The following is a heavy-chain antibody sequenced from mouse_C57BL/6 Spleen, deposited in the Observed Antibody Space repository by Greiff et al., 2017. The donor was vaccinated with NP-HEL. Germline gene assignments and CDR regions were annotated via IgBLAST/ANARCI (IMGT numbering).Heavy chain of an antibody. Sequence: QVQLQQPGAELVKPGASVKMSCKASGYTFTSYWITWVKQRPGQGLEWIGDIYPGSGSTNYNEKFKSKATLTVDTSSSTAYMQLSSLTSEDSAVYYCARRGGNYYYGSSFYAMDYWGQGTSVTVSS. V-gene: IGHV1-55*01. D-gene: IGHD1-1*01. CDR3: ARRGGNYYYGSSFYAMDY. CDR1: GYTFTSYW. CDR2: IYPGSGST. J-gene: IGHJ4*01.